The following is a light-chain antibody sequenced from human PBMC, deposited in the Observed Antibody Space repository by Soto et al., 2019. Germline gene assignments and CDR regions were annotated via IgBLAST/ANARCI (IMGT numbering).Light chain of an antibody. CDR1: QDISNS. V-gene: IGKV1-33*01. J-gene: IGKJ2*01. CDR3: QHYDNLPRYT. CDR2: EAS. Sequence: DIQMTQSPSSLSTSVGERVTITCQASQDISNSLNWYQQKPGKAPNLLIYEASKLQTGVPSRFSGGGSGTHFTFTISNVQPEDIATYYCQHYDNLPRYTFGLGTKLEIK.